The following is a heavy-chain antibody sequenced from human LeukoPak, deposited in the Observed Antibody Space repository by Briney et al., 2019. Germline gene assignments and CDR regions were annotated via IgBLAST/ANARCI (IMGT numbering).Heavy chain of an antibody. CDR3: ARYNRGLSDS. J-gene: IGHJ4*02. CDR1: GFTFSSHW. CDR2: IKEDGNEK. V-gene: IGHV3-7*01. D-gene: IGHD6-19*01. Sequence: GGTLRLSCAASGFTFSSHWMSWVRQAPGKGLEWVANIKEDGNEKYYVDSVKGRFTVSRDNGKNSLYLQMNSLRTDDTAVYYCARYNRGLSDSWGQGTLVTVSS.